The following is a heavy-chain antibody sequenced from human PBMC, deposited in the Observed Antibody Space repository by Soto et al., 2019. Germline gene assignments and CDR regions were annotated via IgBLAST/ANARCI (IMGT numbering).Heavy chain of an antibody. J-gene: IGHJ5*02. CDR2: IYYSGST. V-gene: IGHV4-59*01. D-gene: IGHD2-21*02. Sequence: SETLSLTCTVSGGSISSYYWSWIRPPPGKGLEWIGYIYYSGSTNYNPSLKSRVTISVDTSKNQFSLKLSSVTAADTAVYYCARIVPGDSLFVWFDPCGQGTLVTVSS. CDR3: ARIVPGDSLFVWFDP. CDR1: GGSISSYY.